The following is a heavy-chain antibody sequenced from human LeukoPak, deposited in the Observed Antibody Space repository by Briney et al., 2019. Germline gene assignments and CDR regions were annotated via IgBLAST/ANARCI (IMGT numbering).Heavy chain of an antibody. CDR2: ISSRSSYI. CDR3: AELGITMIGGV. CDR1: GFTFSSYS. V-gene: IGHV3-21*01. D-gene: IGHD3-10*02. J-gene: IGHJ6*04. Sequence: PGGSLRLSCAVSGFTFSSYSMNWVRQAPGKGLEWVSSISSRSSYIYYADSVKGRFTISRDNAKNSLYLQMNSLRAEDTAVYYCAELGITMIGGVWGKGTTVTISS.